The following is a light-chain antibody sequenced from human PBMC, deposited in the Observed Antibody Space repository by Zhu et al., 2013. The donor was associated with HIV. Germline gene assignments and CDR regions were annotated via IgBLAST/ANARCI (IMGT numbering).Light chain of an antibody. CDR1: SSNIGSNS. V-gene: IGLV1-47*01. Sequence: QSVLTQPPSASGTPGQRVTISCSGSSSNIGSNSVYWYQQLPGTAPKLLIYRNSQRPSGVPDRFSGSKSGPSASLAITGLRSEDEADYYCAAWDDSLSGVVFGGGTKLTVL. J-gene: IGLJ2*01. CDR2: RNS. CDR3: AAWDDSLSGVV.